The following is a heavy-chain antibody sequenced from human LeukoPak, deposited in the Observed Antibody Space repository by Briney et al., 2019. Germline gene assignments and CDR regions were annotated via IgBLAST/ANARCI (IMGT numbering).Heavy chain of an antibody. CDR3: ARALNGITGTTHYFDY. J-gene: IGHJ4*02. CDR2: MNPNSGNT. Sequence: GASVKVSCKASGYTFTSYDINWVRQATGQGLEWMGWMNPNSGNTGYAQKFQGRVTMTRNTSISTAYMELSSLRSEDTAVYHCARALNGITGTTHYFDYWGQGTLVTVSS. V-gene: IGHV1-8*01. CDR1: GYTFTSYD. D-gene: IGHD1-7*01.